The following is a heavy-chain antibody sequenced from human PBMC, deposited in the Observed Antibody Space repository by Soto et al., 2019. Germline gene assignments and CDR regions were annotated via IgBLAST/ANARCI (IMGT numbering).Heavy chain of an antibody. Sequence: PSETLSLTCTVSGDSISSYFWSWIRQPAGKGLEWIGRVHTSGSTTYNPSLKSRVTMSLDTSKSQFSLKLTSVTAADTAVYYCAGEKAVASMGWLVPGDQGTLVKVSS. CDR2: VHTSGST. CDR3: AGEKAVASMGWLVP. D-gene: IGHD6-19*01. J-gene: IGHJ4*02. CDR1: GDSISSYF. V-gene: IGHV4-4*07.